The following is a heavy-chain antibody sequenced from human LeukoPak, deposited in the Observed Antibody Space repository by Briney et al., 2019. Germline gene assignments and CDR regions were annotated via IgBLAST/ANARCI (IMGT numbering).Heavy chain of an antibody. D-gene: IGHD2-21*01. CDR1: GFTLSSYW. Sequence: PGGSLRLSCAASGFTLSSYWMSWVRQAPGKGLEWVANIKQDGSEKYYVDSVKGRFTISRDNAKNSLYLQMNRLRVEDTALYYCASGVAFDYWGQGTLVTVSS. J-gene: IGHJ4*02. CDR3: ASGVAFDY. V-gene: IGHV3-7*01. CDR2: IKQDGSEK.